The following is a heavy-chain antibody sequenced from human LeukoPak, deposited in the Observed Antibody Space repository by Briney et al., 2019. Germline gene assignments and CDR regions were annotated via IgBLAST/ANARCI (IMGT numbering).Heavy chain of an antibody. V-gene: IGHV3-21*01. D-gene: IGHD1-1*01. CDR1: GLTFSSYT. J-gene: IGHJ4*02. CDR3: ARVGTRAD. CDR2: ISSSSNYI. Sequence: GGSLRLSCAASGLTFSSYTMNWVRQAPGKGLEWVSSISSSSNYIHYADSLKGRFTISRDNANNSLYLQMNSLRAEDTAVYCCARVGTRADWGQGTLVTVSS.